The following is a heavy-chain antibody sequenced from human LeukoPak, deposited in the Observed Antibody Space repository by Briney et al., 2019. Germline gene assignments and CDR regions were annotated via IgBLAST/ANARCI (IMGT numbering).Heavy chain of an antibody. V-gene: IGHV3-30*04. CDR2: ISYDGSNK. J-gene: IGHJ5*02. CDR1: GFTFSSYA. CDR3: ARQVREDSSGWYVSNLGWFDP. Sequence: GGSLRLSCAASGFTFSSYAMHWVRQAPGKGLEWVAVISYDGSNKYYADSVKGRFTISRDNSKNTLYLQMNSLRAEDTAVYYCARQVREDSSGWYVSNLGWFDPWGQGTLVTVSS. D-gene: IGHD6-19*01.